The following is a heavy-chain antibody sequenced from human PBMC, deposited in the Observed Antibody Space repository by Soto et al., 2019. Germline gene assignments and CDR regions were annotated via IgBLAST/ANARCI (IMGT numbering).Heavy chain of an antibody. Sequence: GGSLRLSCAASGFTFSSYAMNWVRQAPGKGLEWVSVISGSGGSTYYADSVKGRFTISRDNSKNTLYLQMNSLKTEDTAVYYCTTDLDYDILTGYPPLDVWGQGTTVTVSS. CDR1: GFTFSSYA. CDR3: TTDLDYDILTGYPPLDV. V-gene: IGHV3-23*01. D-gene: IGHD3-9*01. J-gene: IGHJ6*02. CDR2: ISGSGGST.